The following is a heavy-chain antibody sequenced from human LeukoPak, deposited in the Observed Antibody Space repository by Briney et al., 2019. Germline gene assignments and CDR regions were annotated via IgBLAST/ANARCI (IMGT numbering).Heavy chain of an antibody. J-gene: IGHJ5*02. CDR3: ARGGIAARSWFDP. D-gene: IGHD6-6*01. CDR2: IYYSGNT. CDR1: GDSISSSSYY. Sequence: SETLSLTCTVSGDSISSSSYYWGWIRQPPGKGLEWMGSIYYSGNTYYNPSLKSRVTISVDTSKNQFSLKLSSVTAADTAVYYCARGGIAARSWFDPWGQGTLVTVSS. V-gene: IGHV4-39*01.